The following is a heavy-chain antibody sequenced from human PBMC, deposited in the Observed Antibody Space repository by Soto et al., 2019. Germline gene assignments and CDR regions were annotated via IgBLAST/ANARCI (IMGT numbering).Heavy chain of an antibody. V-gene: IGHV1-46*01. CDR1: GHTFTSYY. CDR2: INAIGGST. J-gene: IGHJ4*02. Sequence: HVQLVQSGAEGKKPGASLKVSCKASGHTFTSYYMHWVRQAPGQGLEWMGIINAIGGSTSYPLKVQGRTTLTSDTAKSTVYMVLSRRKSEDTAVYYWGREYNDSSGSFGGYWGQGTLVTVSS. CDR3: GREYNDSSGSFGGY. D-gene: IGHD3-22*01.